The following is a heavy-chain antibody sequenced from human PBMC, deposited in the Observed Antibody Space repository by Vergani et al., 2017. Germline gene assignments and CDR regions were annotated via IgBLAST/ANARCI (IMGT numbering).Heavy chain of an antibody. CDR2: IYNSGNG. CDR1: GDSIISRSYY. V-gene: IGHV4-39*01. D-gene: IGHD3-16*01. J-gene: IGHJ2*01. CDR3: SSGKYYSDSTSHFRGRYFDV. Sequence: QMQLQESGPGLVKAPETLSLPCTVSGDSIISRSYYWGWIRQPPGKGLEWIGSIYNSGNGDSSSSLKSRVTISADTSKNQFSLRLTSVTAADTAVYYCSSGKYYSDSTSHFRGRYFDVWGRGTLVTVPS.